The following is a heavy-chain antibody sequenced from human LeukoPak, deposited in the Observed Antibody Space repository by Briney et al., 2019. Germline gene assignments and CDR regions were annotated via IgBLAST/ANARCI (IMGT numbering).Heavy chain of an antibody. CDR3: ATTLPWRVTPRYWYFDL. D-gene: IGHD3-16*02. CDR2: THDRGLT. V-gene: IGHV4-4*08. J-gene: IGHJ2*01. CDR1: GDSISDYY. Sequence: PSETLSLTRTVSGDSISDYYWNSIRQAPGKGLEWIAQTHDRGLTNHSPSLQRRVTASFDKAKNQVSLTLTSVTAADTAVYYCATTLPWRVTPRYWYFDLWGRGTPVTDSS.